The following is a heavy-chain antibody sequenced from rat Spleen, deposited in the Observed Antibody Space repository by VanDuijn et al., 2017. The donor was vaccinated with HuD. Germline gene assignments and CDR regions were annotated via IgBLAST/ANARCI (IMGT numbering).Heavy chain of an antibody. V-gene: IGHV5-58*01. J-gene: IGHJ2*01. CDR2: INTDGGTT. Sequence: EVQLVESGGGLVQPGRSLKLSCVASGFTFSSYWMYWIRQAPGKGLEWVSSINTDGGTTYYPDSVEDRFTISRDNAENTVYLQMNSLGSEETATYYCANDLLGGRGFDYWGQGVMVTVSS. CDR1: GFTFSSYW. D-gene: IGHD4-6*01. CDR3: ANDLLGGRGFDY.